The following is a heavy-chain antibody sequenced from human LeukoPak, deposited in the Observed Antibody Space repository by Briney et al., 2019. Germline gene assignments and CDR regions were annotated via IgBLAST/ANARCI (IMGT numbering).Heavy chain of an antibody. D-gene: IGHD2-15*01. V-gene: IGHV4-31*03. CDR2: IYYSGST. J-gene: IGHJ4*02. CDR3: ARDKQGSAFDY. CDR1: GGSISSGGYY. Sequence: PSQTLSLTCTVSGGSISSGGYYWSWIRQHPVKGLEWIGYIYYSGSTYYNPSLKSRVTISVDTSKNQFSLKLSSMTAADTAVYYCARDKQGSAFDYWGQGTLVTVSS.